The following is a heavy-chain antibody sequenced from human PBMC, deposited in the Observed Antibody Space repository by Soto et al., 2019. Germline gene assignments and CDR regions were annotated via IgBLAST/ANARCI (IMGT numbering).Heavy chain of an antibody. Sequence: VQLVESGGGLVQPGGSLRLSCAASGFTFSSYWMSWVRQAPGKGLEWVANIKQDGSEKYYVDSVKGRFTISRDNAKNSLYLQMNSLRAEDTAVYYCASDESYYYYYMDVWGKGTTVTVSS. J-gene: IGHJ6*03. CDR2: IKQDGSEK. V-gene: IGHV3-7*01. CDR3: ASDESYYYYYMDV. CDR1: GFTFSSYW.